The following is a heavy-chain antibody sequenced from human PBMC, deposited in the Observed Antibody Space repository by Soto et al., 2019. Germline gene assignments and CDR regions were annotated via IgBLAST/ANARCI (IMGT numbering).Heavy chain of an antibody. CDR2: IIPILGIA. Sequence: SVKVSCKASGGTFSSYTISWVRQAPGQGLEWMGRIIPILGIANYAQKFQGRVTITADKSTSTAYMELSSLRSEDTAVYYCARDAGGIEYTGYPYYFDDWGQGTLVTVSS. D-gene: IGHD6-13*01. J-gene: IGHJ4*02. CDR1: GGTFSSYT. CDR3: ARDAGGIEYTGYPYYFDD. V-gene: IGHV1-69*04.